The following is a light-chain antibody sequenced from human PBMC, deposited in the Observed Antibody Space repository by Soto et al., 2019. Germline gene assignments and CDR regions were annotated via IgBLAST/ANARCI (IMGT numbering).Light chain of an antibody. CDR3: SANAGSNTLV. V-gene: IGLV2-8*01. CDR2: EVS. Sequence: QSALTQPPSASGTPGQSVTIPCTGTSTDVGDYHYVSWYQQHPGKAPKLVIYEVSRRPSGVPDRFSGSKSGNTASLTVSGLQAEDEEYYYCSANAGSNTLVFGGGTKVTVL. J-gene: IGLJ2*01. CDR1: STDVGDYHY.